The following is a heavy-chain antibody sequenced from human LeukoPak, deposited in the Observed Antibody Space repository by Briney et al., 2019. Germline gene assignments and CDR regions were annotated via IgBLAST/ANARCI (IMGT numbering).Heavy chain of an antibody. D-gene: IGHD5-12*01. CDR3: ARDFTYSGYDLFLGNGMDV. CDR2: ITYDGSNK. Sequence: HPGRSLRLSCAASGFTFSSYAMHWVRQAPGKGLEWVAVITYDGSNKYYADSVKGRFTISRDNSKNTLYLQMSSLRAEDTAVYYCARDFTYSGYDLFLGNGMDVWGQGTTVTVSS. V-gene: IGHV3-30-3*01. J-gene: IGHJ6*02. CDR1: GFTFSSYA.